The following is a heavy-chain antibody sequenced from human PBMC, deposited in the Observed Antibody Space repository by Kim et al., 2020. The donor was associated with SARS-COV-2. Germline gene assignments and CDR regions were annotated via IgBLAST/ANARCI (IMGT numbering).Heavy chain of an antibody. D-gene: IGHD6-6*01. Sequence: SETLSLTCTVSGGSISSSSYYWGWIRQPPGKGLEWIGSIYYSGSTYYNPSLKSRVTISVDTSKNQFSLKLSSVTAADTAVYYCARLVGYSSSSPSDYWGQGTLVTVSS. CDR2: IYYSGST. V-gene: IGHV4-39*01. CDR1: GGSISSSSYY. CDR3: ARLVGYSSSSPSDY. J-gene: IGHJ4*02.